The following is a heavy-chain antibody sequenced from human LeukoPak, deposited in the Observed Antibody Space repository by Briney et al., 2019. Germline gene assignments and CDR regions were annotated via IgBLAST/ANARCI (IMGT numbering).Heavy chain of an antibody. CDR2: ISSSGSTI. J-gene: IGHJ4*02. D-gene: IGHD6-19*01. Sequence: VSYISSSGSTIYYADSVKGRFTISRDNAKNSLYLQMNSLGAEDTAVYYCARGGYSSGWLTYWGQGTLVTVSS. V-gene: IGHV3-11*04. CDR3: ARGGYSSGWLTY.